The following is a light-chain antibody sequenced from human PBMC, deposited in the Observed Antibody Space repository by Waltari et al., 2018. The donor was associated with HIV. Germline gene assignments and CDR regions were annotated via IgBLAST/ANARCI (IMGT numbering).Light chain of an antibody. CDR3: AAWDDSLNGVI. Sequence: QSVLTQPPSASGTPGQRVTIPCSGSSSNIGSNTVNWYQLLPGTAPKLLLYNNNQRPSGVPDLFSGSKSVTSAALAISGLQSEDEADYYCAAWDDSLNGVIFGGGTKLTVL. CDR1: SSNIGSNT. V-gene: IGLV1-44*01. CDR2: NNN. J-gene: IGLJ2*01.